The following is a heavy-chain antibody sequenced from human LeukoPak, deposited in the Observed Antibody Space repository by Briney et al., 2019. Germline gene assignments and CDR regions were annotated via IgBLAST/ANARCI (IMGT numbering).Heavy chain of an antibody. V-gene: IGHV4-61*02. J-gene: IGHJ3*02. CDR1: GGSISSGSYY. Sequence: PSQTLSLTCTVSGGSISSGSYYWSWIRQPAGEGLEWIGRIYTSGSTNYNPSLKSRVTISVDTSKNQFSLKLSSVTAADTAVYYCARYGRRGLLHGFDIWGQGTMVTVSS. CDR2: IYTSGST. D-gene: IGHD2-15*01. CDR3: ARYGRRGLLHGFDI.